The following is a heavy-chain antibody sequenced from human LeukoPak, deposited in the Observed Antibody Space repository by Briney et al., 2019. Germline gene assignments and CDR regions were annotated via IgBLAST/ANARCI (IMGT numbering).Heavy chain of an antibody. D-gene: IGHD4-23*01. CDR2: MNPNSGNT. CDR1: GYTFTTYD. Sequence: ASVKVSCKASGYTFTTYDINWVRQATGQGLEWMGWMNPNSGNTGYAQKFQGRVTMTRNTSISTAYMELSSLRSEDTAVYYCARGPNKSDGGNSGSAWFDPRGQGTLVTVSS. J-gene: IGHJ5*02. V-gene: IGHV1-8*01. CDR3: ARGPNKSDGGNSGSAWFDP.